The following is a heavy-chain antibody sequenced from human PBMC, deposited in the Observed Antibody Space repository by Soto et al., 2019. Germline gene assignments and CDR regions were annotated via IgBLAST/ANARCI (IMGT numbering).Heavy chain of an antibody. D-gene: IGHD4-17*01. CDR1: GDTFRNHT. CDR3: ARVAEMGTVTKGYYYYMDV. CDR2: IIPMLGVA. J-gene: IGHJ6*03. V-gene: IGHV1-69*02. Sequence: QVQLVQSGAEVKKPGSSVKVSCKASGDTFRNHTITWVRQAPGQGLEWMGRIIPMLGVANYAQKFQGRVTITAXXXXXXXXXXXXXXXXXXXXXXXCARVAEMGTVTKGYYYYMDVWGKGTTVTVSS.